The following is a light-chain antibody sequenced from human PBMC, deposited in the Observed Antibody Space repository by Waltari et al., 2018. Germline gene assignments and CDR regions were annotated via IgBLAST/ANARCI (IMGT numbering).Light chain of an antibody. Sequence: QSALPQPRSVSGSPGQSVTLSCTGTSSHIGGYTSVSWYQHPPGQVPKPIIFDVTKRPSGVPDRFSGSKAGNTASLTISGLQAGDEAVYFCCSYAGKYTSVFGAGTKVTVL. CDR1: SSHIGGYTS. V-gene: IGLV2-11*01. CDR3: CSYAGKYTSV. CDR2: DVT. J-gene: IGLJ2*01.